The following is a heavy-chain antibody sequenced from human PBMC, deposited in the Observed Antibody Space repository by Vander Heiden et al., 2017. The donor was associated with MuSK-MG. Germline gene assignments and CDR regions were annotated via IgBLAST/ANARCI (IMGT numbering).Heavy chain of an antibody. J-gene: IGHJ3*02. CDR3: ARRVPAAPLDAFDI. V-gene: IGHV3-23*01. Sequence: EVQLLESGGGLVQPGGSLRLSCTASGFTFSSYAMNWVRQAPGKGLEWVSTIRGSGGSTYYADSVKGRFTTSRDNSKNTLSLQMNSLRAEDTAVYYCARRVPAAPLDAFDIWGQGTMVTVSS. CDR2: IRGSGGST. CDR1: GFTFSSYA. D-gene: IGHD2-2*01.